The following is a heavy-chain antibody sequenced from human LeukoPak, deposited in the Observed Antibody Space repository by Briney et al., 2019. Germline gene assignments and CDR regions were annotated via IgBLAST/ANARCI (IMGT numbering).Heavy chain of an antibody. D-gene: IGHD4-11*01. CDR2: INSDGSVT. Sequence: GGSLRLSCAASGFTFSSYWMNWVRQAPGKGLVWVSHINSDGSVTNYADSVKGRFTISRDNAKNTLYLQMNSLRAEDTAVYYCARRWQSNQGDAYDFWGQGTMVTVSS. J-gene: IGHJ3*01. V-gene: IGHV3-74*01. CDR3: ARRWQSNQGDAYDF. CDR1: GFTFSSYW.